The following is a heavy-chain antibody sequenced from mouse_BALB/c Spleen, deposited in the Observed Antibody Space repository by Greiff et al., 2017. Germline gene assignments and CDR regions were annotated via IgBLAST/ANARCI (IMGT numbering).Heavy chain of an antibody. CDR3: ARIGTTVPWYFDV. Sequence: QVQLKQSGPGLVQPSQSLSITCTVSGFSLTSYGVHWVRQSPGKGLEWLGVIWSGGSTDYNAAFISRLSISKDNSKSQVFFKMNSLQANDTAICYCARIGTTVPWYFDVWGAGTTVTVSS. CDR1: GFSLTSYG. D-gene: IGHD1-1*01. CDR2: IWSGGST. V-gene: IGHV2-2*02. J-gene: IGHJ1*01.